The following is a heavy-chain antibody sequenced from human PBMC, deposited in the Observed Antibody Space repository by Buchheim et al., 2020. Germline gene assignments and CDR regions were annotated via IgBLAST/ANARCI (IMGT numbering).Heavy chain of an antibody. V-gene: IGHV3-21*01. Sequence: EVQLVESGGGLVKPGGSLRLSCAASGFTFSSYSMNWVRQAPGKGLEWVSSISSSSSYIYYAASVKRRVTISRDNAKNTLYQQMNSLRDEDTAVYYCARDRAKEVVVAATGYYYYGMDVWGQGTT. CDR1: GFTFSSYS. CDR3: ARDRAKEVVVAATGYYYYGMDV. J-gene: IGHJ6*02. D-gene: IGHD2-15*01. CDR2: ISSSSSYI.